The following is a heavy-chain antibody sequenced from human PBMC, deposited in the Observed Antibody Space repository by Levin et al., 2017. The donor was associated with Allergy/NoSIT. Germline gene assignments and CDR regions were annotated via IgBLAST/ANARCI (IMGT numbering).Heavy chain of an antibody. CDR1: GGSFSGYY. V-gene: IGHV4-34*01. CDR2: INHSGST. CDR3: ARSVVLGWLRSNHHMDV. Sequence: SQTLSLTCAVYGGSFSGYYWSWIRQPPGKGLEWIGEINHSGSTNYNPSLKSRVTISVDTSKNQFSLKLSSVTAADTAVYYCARSVVLGWLRSNHHMDVWGKGTTVTVSS. D-gene: IGHD5-12*01. J-gene: IGHJ6*03.